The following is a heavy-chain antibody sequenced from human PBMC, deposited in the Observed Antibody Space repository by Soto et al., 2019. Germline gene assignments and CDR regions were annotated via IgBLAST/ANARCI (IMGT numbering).Heavy chain of an antibody. Sequence: SGPTLVNPTQTLTLTCTFSGFSLSTSGVGVGWIRQPPGKALEWLALIYWDDDKRYSPSLKSRLTITKDTSKNQVVLTMTNMDPVDTATYYCARSHVLRYFDWILYRDAFDIWGQGTMVTVSS. CDR1: GFSLSTSGVG. CDR2: IYWDDDK. CDR3: ARSHVLRYFDWILYRDAFDI. J-gene: IGHJ3*02. D-gene: IGHD3-9*01. V-gene: IGHV2-5*02.